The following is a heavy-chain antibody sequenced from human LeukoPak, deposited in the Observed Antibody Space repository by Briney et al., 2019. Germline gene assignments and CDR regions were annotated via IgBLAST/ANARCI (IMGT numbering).Heavy chain of an antibody. CDR1: GVTLSSYA. CDR2: ISGSGGST. D-gene: IGHD3-10*01. CDR3: AKDRAGINLVRGVITGVMDV. J-gene: IGHJ6*02. V-gene: IGHV3-23*01. Sequence: GGSLRLSCAASGVTLSSYAMSWVRQAPGKGLEWVSAISGSGGSTYYADSVKGRFTISRDNSKNTLYLQMNSLRAEDTAVYYCAKDRAGINLVRGVITGVMDVWGQGTTVTVSS.